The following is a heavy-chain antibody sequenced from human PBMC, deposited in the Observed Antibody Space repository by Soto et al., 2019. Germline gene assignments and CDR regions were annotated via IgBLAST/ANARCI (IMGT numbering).Heavy chain of an antibody. CDR2: ISYDGSNK. V-gene: IGHV3-30-3*01. J-gene: IGHJ6*02. CDR3: ARDRTTYDFRSSYYHYCIYG. Sequence: GGSLRLSCAASGFTLSSYAMHWVRQAPGKGLECVAVISYDGSNKYYADSVKGRFTISRDNSKNTLYLQMNSLRAEDTAVYYCARDRTTYDFRSSYYHYCIYGYDRETT. D-gene: IGHD3-3*01. CDR1: GFTLSSYA.